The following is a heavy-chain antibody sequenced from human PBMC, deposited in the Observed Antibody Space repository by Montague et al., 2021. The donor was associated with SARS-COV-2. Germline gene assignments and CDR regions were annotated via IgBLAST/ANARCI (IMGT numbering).Heavy chain of an antibody. J-gene: IGHJ4*02. Sequence: SETLSLTCTVSGGSISSSSYYWGWIRQPPGKGLEWIGSIFYSGSTDYNPSLKSRVTMSLDTSKIQLSLKLSSVTAADTAVYYCARQYIGHNRRFDYWGQGALVTVSP. CDR3: ARQYIGHNRRFDY. CDR2: IFYSGST. D-gene: IGHD5-12*01. CDR1: GGSISSSSYY. V-gene: IGHV4-39*07.